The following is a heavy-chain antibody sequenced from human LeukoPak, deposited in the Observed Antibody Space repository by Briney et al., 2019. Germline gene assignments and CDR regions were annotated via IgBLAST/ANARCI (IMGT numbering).Heavy chain of an antibody. D-gene: IGHD3-22*01. CDR1: GGSVSINNW. CDR2: IYRDGTT. V-gene: IGHV4-4*02. Sequence: SETLSLTCAVSGGSVSINNWWSWVRQPPGKGLERIGEIYRDGTTNDNPSLRSRVTILVDKSRNQFSLKLNSVTAADTAVYYCATTDGYYYDSSGYYGEYGMDVWGQGTTVTVSS. J-gene: IGHJ6*02. CDR3: ATTDGYYYDSSGYYGEYGMDV.